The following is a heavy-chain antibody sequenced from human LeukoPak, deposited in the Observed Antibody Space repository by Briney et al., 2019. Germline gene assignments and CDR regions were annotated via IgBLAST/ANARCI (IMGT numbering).Heavy chain of an antibody. D-gene: IGHD5-12*01. CDR1: GFTFSNYD. V-gene: IGHV3-21*01. CDR3: ARGITNSGYGLPFDY. CDR2: ISSSTTYI. Sequence: GGSLRLSCAASGFTFSNYDMNWVRQAPGKGLEWVSSISSSTTYIYYADSVKGRFTISRDNAKNSLYLQMNSLRAEDTAVYYCARGITNSGYGLPFDYWGQGTLVTVSS. J-gene: IGHJ4*02.